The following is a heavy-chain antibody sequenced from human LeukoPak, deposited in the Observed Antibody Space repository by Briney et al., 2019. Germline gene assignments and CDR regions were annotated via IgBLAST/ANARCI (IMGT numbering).Heavy chain of an antibody. CDR3: AYSYSVRGDYYYGMDV. D-gene: IGHD2-15*01. J-gene: IGHJ6*02. CDR1: GYTFTSYG. Sequence: ASVKVSCKASGYTFTSYGISWVRQAPGQGLEWMGWISAYNGNTNYAQKLQGGVTMTTDTSTSTAYMELRSLRSDDTAVYYCAYSYSVRGDYYYGMDVWGQGTTVTVSS. CDR2: ISAYNGNT. V-gene: IGHV1-18*01.